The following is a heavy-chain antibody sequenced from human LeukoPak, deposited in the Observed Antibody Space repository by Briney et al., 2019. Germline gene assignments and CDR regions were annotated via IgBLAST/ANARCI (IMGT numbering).Heavy chain of an antibody. CDR1: GYTFTSYG. D-gene: IGHD3-3*01. Sequence: ASVKVSCKASGYTFTSYGISWVRQAPGQGLEWMGWISAYNGNTNYAQKLQGRVTMTTDTSTSTAYMELSSLRSEDTAVYYSTGGVVIIPDYYYMDVWGKGTTVTVSS. CDR2: ISAYNGNT. V-gene: IGHV1-18*01. CDR3: TGGVVIIPDYYYMDV. J-gene: IGHJ6*03.